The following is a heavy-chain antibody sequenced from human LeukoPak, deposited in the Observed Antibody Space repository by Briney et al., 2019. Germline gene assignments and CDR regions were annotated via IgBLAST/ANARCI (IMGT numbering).Heavy chain of an antibody. CDR3: AKAKFDP. J-gene: IGHJ5*02. CDR2: ISYDGSNK. Sequence: GGSLRLSCAASGFTFSSYGMHWVRQAPGKGLEWVAVISYDGSNKYYADSVKGRFTISRGNSKNTLYLQMNSLRAEDTAVYYCAKAKFDPWGQGTLVTVSS. V-gene: IGHV3-30*18. CDR1: GFTFSSYG.